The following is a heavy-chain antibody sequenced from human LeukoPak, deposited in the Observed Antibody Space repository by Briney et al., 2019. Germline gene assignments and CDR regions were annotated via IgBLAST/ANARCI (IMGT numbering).Heavy chain of an antibody. D-gene: IGHD3-22*01. J-gene: IGHJ4*02. CDR1: GGSISSGGYY. Sequence: SETLSLTCTGSGGSISSGGYYWSWIRQHPGKGLEWIGYIYYSGSTYYNPSLKSRVTISVDTSKNQFSLKLSSVTAADTAVYYCARDDSSGYPDYWGQGTLVTVSS. CDR3: ARDDSSGYPDY. V-gene: IGHV4-31*03. CDR2: IYYSGST.